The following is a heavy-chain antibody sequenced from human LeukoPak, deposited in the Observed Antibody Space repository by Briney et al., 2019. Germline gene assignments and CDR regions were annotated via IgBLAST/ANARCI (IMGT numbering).Heavy chain of an antibody. D-gene: IGHD2-2*01. CDR2: IIPILDIA. V-gene: IGHV1-69*02. CDR1: GGTFSSYT. Sequence: SVKVSCKASGGTFSSYTIRWVRQAPGQGLEWMGRIIPILDIANYAQKFQGRVTITADTSTSTASMELSSLISEDTAVYYCARVPDIVVVPAATSWYFDLWGRGTLVTVSS. J-gene: IGHJ2*01. CDR3: ARVPDIVVVPAATSWYFDL.